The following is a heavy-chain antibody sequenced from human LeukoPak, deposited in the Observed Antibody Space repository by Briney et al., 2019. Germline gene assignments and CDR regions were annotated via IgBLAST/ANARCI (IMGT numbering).Heavy chain of an antibody. J-gene: IGHJ4*02. CDR1: VGSFSVYY. V-gene: IGHV4-34*01. CDR3: TRDTPPRSRMASFDS. D-gene: IGHD5-24*01. CDR2: INHSGTT. Sequence: SETLPPTSAVYVGSFSVYYWSSIRQPPGNRLEWTGAINHSGTTTYNPSLKRPFTISVDPSTNLFSPQLSSVTAADTAMYNCTRDTPPRSRMASFDSWGQGTMVTVSS.